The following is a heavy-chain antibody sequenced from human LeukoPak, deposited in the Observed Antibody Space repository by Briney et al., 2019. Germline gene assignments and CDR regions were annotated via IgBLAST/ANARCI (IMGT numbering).Heavy chain of an antibody. CDR1: GGSISSYH. Sequence: KTSETLSLTCTVSGGSISSYHWSWIRQPPGKGLEWIGYIYYSGSTNYNPSLKSRVTISVDTSKDQFSLKLSSVTAADTAVYYCARDMESGTDAFDIWGQGTMVTVSS. V-gene: IGHV4-59*01. D-gene: IGHD1-1*01. J-gene: IGHJ3*02. CDR2: IYYSGST. CDR3: ARDMESGTDAFDI.